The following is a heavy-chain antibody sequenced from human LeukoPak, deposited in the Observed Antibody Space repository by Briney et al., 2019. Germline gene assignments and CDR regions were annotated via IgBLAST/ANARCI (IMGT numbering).Heavy chain of an antibody. CDR1: GFIFRSHT. J-gene: IGHJ6*02. V-gene: IGHV3-48*02. CDR3: ARDYYGMDV. CDR2: ISSTSGTI. Sequence: GGSLRLSCAASGFIFRSHTMNWVRQGPGKGLEWVSYISSTSGTIYYADSVKGRFTISRDNAKNSLYLQMNSLRDEDTAVYYCARDYYGMDVWGQGATVTVSS.